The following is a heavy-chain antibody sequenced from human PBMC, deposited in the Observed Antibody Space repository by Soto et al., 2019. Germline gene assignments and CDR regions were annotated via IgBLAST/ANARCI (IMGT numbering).Heavy chain of an antibody. Sequence: GASVKVSCKASGYTFTSYDITWVRQATGQGLEWMGWMNPNSGNTGYAQKFQGRVTMTRNTSISTAYMELSSLRSEDTAVYSCATPYYDTNPAAFDIWGQGTMDT. D-gene: IGHD3-22*01. CDR2: MNPNSGNT. J-gene: IGHJ3*02. CDR3: ATPYYDTNPAAFDI. CDR1: GYTFTSYD. V-gene: IGHV1-8*01.